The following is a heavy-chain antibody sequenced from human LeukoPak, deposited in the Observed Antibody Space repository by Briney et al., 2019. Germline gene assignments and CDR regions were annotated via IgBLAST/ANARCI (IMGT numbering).Heavy chain of an antibody. D-gene: IGHD6-13*01. CDR1: GFTVSSNY. J-gene: IGHJ5*02. V-gene: IGHV3-53*01. CDR3: ARVVVAAAGTFDP. CDR2: IYSGVST. Sequence: GGSLRLSCAASGFTVSSNYMSWVRQAPGKGLEWVSVIYSGVSTYYADSVKGRFTISRDNSKNTLYLQMNSLRAEDTAVYYCARVVVAAAGTFDPWGQGTLVTVSS.